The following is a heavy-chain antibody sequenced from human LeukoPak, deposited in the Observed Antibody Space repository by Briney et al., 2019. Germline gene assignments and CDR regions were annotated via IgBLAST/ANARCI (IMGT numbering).Heavy chain of an antibody. Sequence: GESLKISCKGSGYSFTSYWIGWVRQMPGKGLEWRGIIYPGDSDPRYSPSFQRQVTISADKSISTAYLQWSSLKASDTAMYYCARPPPGVFDAFDIWGQGTMVTVSS. CDR1: GYSFTSYW. J-gene: IGHJ3*02. CDR3: ARPPPGVFDAFDI. CDR2: IYPGDSDP. D-gene: IGHD3-10*01. V-gene: IGHV5-51*01.